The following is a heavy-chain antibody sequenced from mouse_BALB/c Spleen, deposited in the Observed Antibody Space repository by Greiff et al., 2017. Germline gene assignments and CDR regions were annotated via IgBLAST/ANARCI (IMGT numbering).Heavy chain of an antibody. V-gene: IGHV1S81*02. CDR1: GYTFTSYY. J-gene: IGHJ4*01. CDR2: INPSNGGT. Sequence: QVQLQQSGAELVKPGASVKLSCKASGYTFTSYYMYWVKQRPGQGLEWIGEINPSNGGTNFNEKFKSKATLTVDKSSSTAYMQLSSLTSEDSAVYYCTRSTMITTGYAMDDWGEGTSVTVSS. CDR3: TRSTMITTGYAMDD. D-gene: IGHD2-4*01.